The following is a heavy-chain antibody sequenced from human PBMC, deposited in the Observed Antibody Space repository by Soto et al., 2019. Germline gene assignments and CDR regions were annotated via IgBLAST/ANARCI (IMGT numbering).Heavy chain of an antibody. J-gene: IGHJ6*02. V-gene: IGHV5-51*01. D-gene: IGHD6-13*01. CDR3: ARRASGAAAGNRYGMDV. CDR1: GYSFTSYW. Sequence: GESLKISCKGSGYSFTSYWIGWVRQMPGKGLEWMGIIYPGDSDTRYSPSFQGQVTISADKSIGTAYLQWSSLKASDTAMYYCARRASGAAAGNRYGMDVWGQGTTVTVSS. CDR2: IYPGDSDT.